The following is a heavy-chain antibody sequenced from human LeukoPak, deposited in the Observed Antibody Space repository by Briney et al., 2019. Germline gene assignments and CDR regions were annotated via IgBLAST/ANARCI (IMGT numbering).Heavy chain of an antibody. V-gene: IGHV3-23*01. CDR3: ARDRNYDFWSGKSNWFDP. Sequence: PGGSLRLSCAASGITFSSHAMTWVRQAPGKGLEWVASIRNNGATTDYADSVKGRFTISRDNSRSTLYLQMNRLRAEDTAVYYCARDRNYDFWSGKSNWFDPWGQGTLVTVSS. D-gene: IGHD3-3*01. CDR1: GITFSSHA. J-gene: IGHJ5*02. CDR2: IRNNGATT.